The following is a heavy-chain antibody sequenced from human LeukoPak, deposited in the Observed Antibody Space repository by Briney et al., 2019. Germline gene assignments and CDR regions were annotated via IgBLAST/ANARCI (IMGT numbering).Heavy chain of an antibody. CDR3: ARSQREGGVYY. J-gene: IGHJ4*02. Sequence: ASVKVSCKASGYIFTSYDINWVRQATGQGLEWMGWMNPNSGNTGYAQKFQGRVTMTRNTSISTAYMELRSLRSEDTAVYYCARSQREGGVYYWGQGTLVTVSS. V-gene: IGHV1-8*01. D-gene: IGHD1-26*01. CDR1: GYIFTSYD. CDR2: MNPNSGNT.